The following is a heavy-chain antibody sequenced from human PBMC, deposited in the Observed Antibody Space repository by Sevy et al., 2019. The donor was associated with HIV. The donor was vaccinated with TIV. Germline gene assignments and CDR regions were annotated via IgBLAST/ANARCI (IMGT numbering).Heavy chain of an antibody. CDR3: ARTYKWNYGLSLSYGMDV. Sequence: SETLSLTCTVFGDSISSGGYFWSWIRQHPGKGLEWIGYIYYSGSTYYNPSLKSRVTISVDTSKNQFSLILSSVTAADTAVYYCARTYKWNYGLSLSYGMDVWGQVTTVTVSS. CDR2: IYYSGST. D-gene: IGHD1-7*01. J-gene: IGHJ6*02. CDR1: GDSISSGGYF. V-gene: IGHV4-31*03.